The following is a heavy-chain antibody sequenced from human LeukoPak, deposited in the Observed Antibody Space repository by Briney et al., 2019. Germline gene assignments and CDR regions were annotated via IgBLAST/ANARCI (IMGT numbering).Heavy chain of an antibody. CDR1: GFTFDDYA. Sequence: PGRSLRLSCAASGFTFDDYAMHWVRQAPGKGLEWVSGISGNSGSIGYADSVKGRFTISRDNAKNSLYLQMNSLRAEDTALYYCAKDTKRFRVAVAGNYFDYWGQGTLVTVSS. J-gene: IGHJ4*02. D-gene: IGHD6-19*01. CDR2: ISGNSGSI. CDR3: AKDTKRFRVAVAGNYFDY. V-gene: IGHV3-9*01.